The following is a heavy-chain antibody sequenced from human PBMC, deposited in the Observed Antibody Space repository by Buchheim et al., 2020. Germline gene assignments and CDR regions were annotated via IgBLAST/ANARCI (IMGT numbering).Heavy chain of an antibody. CDR2: ISYDGSNK. D-gene: IGHD3-10*01. V-gene: IGHV3-30*04. J-gene: IGHJ6*02. CDR1: GFTFSSYA. Sequence: QVQLVESGGGVVQPGRSLRLSCAASGFTFSSYAMHWGRQAPGKGLEWVAVISYDGSNKYYADSVKGRLTISRDNSKNTLYLQMNSLRAEDTAVYYCARGALWFGESPMDVWGQGTT. CDR3: ARGALWFGESPMDV.